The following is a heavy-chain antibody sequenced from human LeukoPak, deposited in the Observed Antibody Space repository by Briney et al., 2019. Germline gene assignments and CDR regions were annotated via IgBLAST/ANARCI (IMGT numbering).Heavy chain of an antibody. Sequence: PGGSLRLSCAASGFTFSSYSMNWVRQAPGKGLEWVSSISSSSSYIYYADSVKGRFTISRDNSKNTLYLQMNSLRAEDTAVYYCAKAAKLPSITMIRGVRVSYYMDVWGKGTTVTISS. CDR1: GFTFSSYS. CDR3: AKAAKLPSITMIRGVRVSYYMDV. V-gene: IGHV3-21*01. D-gene: IGHD3-10*01. CDR2: ISSSSSYI. J-gene: IGHJ6*03.